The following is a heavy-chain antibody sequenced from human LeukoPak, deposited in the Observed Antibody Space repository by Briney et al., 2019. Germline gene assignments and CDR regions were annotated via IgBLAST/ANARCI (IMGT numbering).Heavy chain of an antibody. CDR1: GFSFSSYG. Sequence: GGSLRLSCAASGFSFSSYGMHWVRQAPGKGLEWVAFIRYDGSQKFYTDSVKGRFTISRDNAKDTVYLQMNSLRDEETAVYYCAKDVLVVGGEDYHYGMDVWGQGTTVIVSS. CDR2: IRYDGSQK. D-gene: IGHD1-26*01. V-gene: IGHV3-30*02. CDR3: AKDVLVVGGEDYHYGMDV. J-gene: IGHJ6*02.